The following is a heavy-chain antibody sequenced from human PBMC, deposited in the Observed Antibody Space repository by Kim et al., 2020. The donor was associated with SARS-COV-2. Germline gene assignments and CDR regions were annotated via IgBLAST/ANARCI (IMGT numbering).Heavy chain of an antibody. CDR3: AREGGSGGNSLDAFDI. CDR2: ISYDGSNK. D-gene: IGHD2-21*02. CDR1: GFTFSSYG. V-gene: IGHV3-33*05. Sequence: GGSLRLSCAASGFTFSSYGMHWVRQAPGKGLEWVAVISYDGSNKYYADSVKGRFTISRDNSKNTLYLQMNSLRAEDTAVYYCAREGGSGGNSLDAFDIWGQGTMVTVSS. J-gene: IGHJ3*02.